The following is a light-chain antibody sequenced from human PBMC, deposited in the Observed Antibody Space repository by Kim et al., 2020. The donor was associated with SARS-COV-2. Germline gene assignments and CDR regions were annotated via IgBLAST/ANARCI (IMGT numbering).Light chain of an antibody. CDR1: TGAVTSDHY. V-gene: IGLV7-46*01. Sequence: QSVVTQEPSVTVSPGGSVTLTCDSSTGAVTSDHYPSWFQQKPGQVPRTLVYDKRNKPSSTPARFSGSLLGGKAALTLSGAQPEDEADYYCLLSYSGVRVFGGGTKVTVL. CDR2: DKR. CDR3: LLSYSGVRV. J-gene: IGLJ2*01.